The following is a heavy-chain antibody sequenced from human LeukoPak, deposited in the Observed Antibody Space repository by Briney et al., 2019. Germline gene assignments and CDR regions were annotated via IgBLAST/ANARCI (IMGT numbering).Heavy chain of an antibody. CDR1: GGSISSYY. V-gene: IGHV4-59*12. J-gene: IGHJ4*02. CDR2: IYYSGST. Sequence: SETLSLTCTVSGGSISSYYWSWIRQPPGKGLEWIGYIYYSGSTNYNPSLKSRVTISVDTSKNQFSLKLSSVTAADTAVYYCASFPYDSSGYLDYWGQGTLVTVFS. CDR3: ASFPYDSSGYLDY. D-gene: IGHD3-22*01.